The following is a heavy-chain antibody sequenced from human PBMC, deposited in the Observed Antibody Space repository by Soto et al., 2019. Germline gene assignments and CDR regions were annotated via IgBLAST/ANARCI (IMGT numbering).Heavy chain of an antibody. Sequence: PGASLKISCEGSGYSFTSHWIPWVRQMPGKGLEWMAIINPGDSDTRYSPSFQGHVTVSVGKSVNIASLQWSSLKASDTAMYYCVRPQRSGWYDSWGQGTLVPVS. V-gene: IGHV5-51*01. CDR1: GYSFTSHW. CDR3: VRPQRSGWYDS. J-gene: IGHJ5*02. CDR2: INPGDSDT. D-gene: IGHD6-19*01.